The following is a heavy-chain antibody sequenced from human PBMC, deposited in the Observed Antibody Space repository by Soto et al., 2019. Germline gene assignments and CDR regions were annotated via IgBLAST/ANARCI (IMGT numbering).Heavy chain of an antibody. V-gene: IGHV3-53*01. D-gene: IGHD3-22*01. CDR3: ARGWHYYDSSRYYSYYFDY. J-gene: IGHJ4*02. Sequence: VGSLRLSCAASGFTVSSNYMSWVRQAPGKGLEWVSVIYSGGSTYYADYVKGRFTISRDNSKNKLYNKMKSLRAEDMAVYYCARGWHYYDSSRYYSYYFDYWGQGTLVTVSS. CDR2: IYSGGST. CDR1: GFTVSSNY.